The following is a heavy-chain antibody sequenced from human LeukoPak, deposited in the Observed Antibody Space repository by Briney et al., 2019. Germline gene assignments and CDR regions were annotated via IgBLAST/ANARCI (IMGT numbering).Heavy chain of an antibody. Sequence: GGSLRLSCTVSGFPFTNHAMSWVRQAPGKGLEWVSGISGSGGSTYYPDSVKGRFTISRDNSKNTLYLQMNSLRAEDTAVYYCAKGRIAARPGDYWGQGTLVTVSS. CDR1: GFPFTNHA. J-gene: IGHJ4*02. CDR2: ISGSGGST. V-gene: IGHV3-23*01. CDR3: AKGRIAARPGDY. D-gene: IGHD6-6*01.